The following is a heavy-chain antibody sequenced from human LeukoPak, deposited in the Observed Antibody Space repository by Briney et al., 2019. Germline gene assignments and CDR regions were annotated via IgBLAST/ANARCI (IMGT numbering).Heavy chain of an antibody. Sequence: SQTLSLTCAISGDSVSSDSAAWNWIRQSPTRGLEWLGRTYYRSKWYSDYAASVKSRITISPDTSKNQFSLQLNSVTPEDTAVYYCARDREGTGYGSGTYYSYYYAMDVWGKGTTVTVSS. CDR1: GDSVSSDSAA. J-gene: IGHJ6*04. CDR3: ARDREGTGYGSGTYYSYYYAMDV. V-gene: IGHV6-1*01. CDR2: TYYRSKWYS. D-gene: IGHD3-10*01.